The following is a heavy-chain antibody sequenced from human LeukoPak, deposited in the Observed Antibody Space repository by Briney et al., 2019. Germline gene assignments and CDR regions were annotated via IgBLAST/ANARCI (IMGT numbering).Heavy chain of an antibody. V-gene: IGHV3-30*18. CDR3: AKDRIRMVRGVIHYYYGMDV. J-gene: IGHJ6*04. CDR1: GFTFSSYG. D-gene: IGHD3-10*01. CDR2: ISYDGSNK. Sequence: GGSLRLSCAASGFTFSSYGMHWVRQAPGKGLEWVAVISYDGSNKYYADSVKGRLTISRDNSKNTLYLQMNSLRAEDTAVYYCAKDRIRMVRGVIHYYYGMDVWGKGTTVTVSS.